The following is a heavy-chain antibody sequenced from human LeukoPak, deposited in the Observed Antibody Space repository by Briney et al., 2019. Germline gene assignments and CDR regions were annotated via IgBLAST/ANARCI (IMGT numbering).Heavy chain of an antibody. Sequence: PSETLSLTCTVSGVSISSSNSYWGWIRQPPGKGLEWIGSIYYSGSTYYNPSLKSRVTISVDTSKNQFSLKLSSVTAADTAVYYCARGEPDDRNYYDSSGCYFDYWGQGTLVTVSS. J-gene: IGHJ4*02. CDR3: ARGEPDDRNYYDSSGCYFDY. CDR1: GVSISSSNSY. CDR2: IYYSGST. V-gene: IGHV4-39*07. D-gene: IGHD3-22*01.